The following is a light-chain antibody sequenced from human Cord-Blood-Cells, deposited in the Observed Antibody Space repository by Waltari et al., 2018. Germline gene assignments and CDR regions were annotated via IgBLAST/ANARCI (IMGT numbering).Light chain of an antibody. V-gene: IGKV3-15*01. CDR1: QSVSSN. CDR2: GAS. Sequence: DIVMTQSPATLSVSPGERATLSCRASQSVSSNFAWYQQKPGQAPRLLIYGASTRATGIPARFSGSGSGTEVTLTISSLQSEDFAVYYCQQYNNWPPLTFGGGTKVEIK. J-gene: IGKJ4*01. CDR3: QQYNNWPPLT.